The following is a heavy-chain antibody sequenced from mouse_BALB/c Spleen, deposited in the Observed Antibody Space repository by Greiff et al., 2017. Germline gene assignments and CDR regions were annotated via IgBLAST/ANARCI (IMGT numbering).Heavy chain of an antibody. Sequence: VQLQQSGPELVKPGASVKISCKASGYSFTDYIMLWVKQSHGKSLEWIGNINPYYGSTSYNLKFKGKATLTVDKSSSTAYMQLNSLTSEDSAVYYCASYGRGFAYWGQGTLVTVSA. CDR3: ASYGRGFAY. D-gene: IGHD1-1*01. CDR1: GYSFTDYI. J-gene: IGHJ3*01. CDR2: INPYYGST. V-gene: IGHV1-39*01.